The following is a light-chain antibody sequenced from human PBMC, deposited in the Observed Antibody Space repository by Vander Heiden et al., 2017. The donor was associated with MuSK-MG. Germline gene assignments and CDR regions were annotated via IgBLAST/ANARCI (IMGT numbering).Light chain of an antibody. V-gene: IGKV1-27*01. CDR2: AAS. CDR3: QKYNSDPPSLT. CDR1: QGISNY. J-gene: IGKJ4*01. Sequence: DIQMTQSPSSLSASVGDRVTITCRASQGISNYLAWYQQKPGKVPKLLIYAASTLQSGVPSRFSGSGSGTDFTLTISSRQPEDVATYYCQKYNSDPPSLTFGGGTKVEIK.